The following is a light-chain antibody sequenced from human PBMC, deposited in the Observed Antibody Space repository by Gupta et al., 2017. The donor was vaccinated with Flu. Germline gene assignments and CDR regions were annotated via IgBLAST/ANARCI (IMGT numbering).Light chain of an antibody. V-gene: IGKV3-20*01. CDR1: QSVSSNY. CDR2: GAS. Sequence: IVLTPSPGTLSLSPGERATLSCRASQSVSSNYLAWYQQAPGQAPRLLIYGASSRATGIPDRFSGSGSGTDFTLTISRLEPEDFALYYCQQYDSSLALTFGGGTKVEIK. CDR3: QQYDSSLALT. J-gene: IGKJ4*01.